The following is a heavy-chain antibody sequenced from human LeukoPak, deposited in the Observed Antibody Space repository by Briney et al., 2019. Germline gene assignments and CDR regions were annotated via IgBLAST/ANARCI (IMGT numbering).Heavy chain of an antibody. D-gene: IGHD2-2*01. V-gene: IGHV4-39*01. CDR1: GSSIITDTYC. J-gene: IGHJ6*02. CDR2: IYSGST. CDR3: ARYQLPNYYGMDV. Sequence: SETLSLTCTVSGSSIITDTYCWGWIRQSPGKGLEWIGSIYSGSTYYNPFLKSRVTISADTSKNQLSLKLSSVTATDTAFYYCARYQLPNYYGMDVWGQGTTVTVSS.